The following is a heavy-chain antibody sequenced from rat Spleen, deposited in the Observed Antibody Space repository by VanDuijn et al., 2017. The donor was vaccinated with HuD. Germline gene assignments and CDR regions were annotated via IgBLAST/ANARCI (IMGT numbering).Heavy chain of an antibody. CDR2: IWSGGRT. D-gene: IGHD1-1*01. CDR3: ARHYSLYVMDA. V-gene: IGHV2-15*01. Sequence: QVQLKESGPGLVQPSQTLSLTCTVSGFSLTSYHVSWVRQPPGKGLEWIAAIWSGGRTYYNSALKSRLSISRDTSKSQVLLKMNSLQTEDTAMYFCARHYSLYVMDAWGQGASVTVSS. J-gene: IGHJ4*01. CDR1: GFSLTSYH.